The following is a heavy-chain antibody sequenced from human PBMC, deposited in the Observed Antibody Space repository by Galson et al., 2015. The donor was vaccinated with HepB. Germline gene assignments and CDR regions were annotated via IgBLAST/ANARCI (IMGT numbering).Heavy chain of an antibody. D-gene: IGHD3-16*01. Sequence: SVKVSCKASGYTFTGYYIHWLRQDPGHGLEWMGWFNSLSGDTKFSQKVQGRVTMTRDTSISTVYMELSRLSSDYTAVYYCAFRPDTYDVAVSDFWGQGTLVTVSS. CDR2: FNSLSGDT. V-gene: IGHV1-2*02. CDR1: GYTFTGYY. J-gene: IGHJ4*02. CDR3: AFRPDTYDVAVSDF.